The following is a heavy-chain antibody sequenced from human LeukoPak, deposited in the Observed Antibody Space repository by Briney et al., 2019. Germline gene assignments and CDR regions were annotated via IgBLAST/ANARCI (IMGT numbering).Heavy chain of an antibody. D-gene: IGHD3-22*01. Sequence: GGSLRLSCAASGFTFSSYGMHWVRQAPGKGLEWVAFIRYDGSNKYYADSVKGRXTISRDNSKNTLYLQMNSLRAEDTAVCYXXXXXLSYYDXXXXXXXXXXWXQGXXVTVSS. J-gene: IGHJ1*01. V-gene: IGHV3-30*02. CDR3: XXXXLSYYDXXXXXXXXXX. CDR2: IRYDGSNK. CDR1: GFTFSSYG.